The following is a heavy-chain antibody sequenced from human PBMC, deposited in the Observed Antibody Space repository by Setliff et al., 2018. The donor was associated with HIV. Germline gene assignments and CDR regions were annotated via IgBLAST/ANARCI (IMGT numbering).Heavy chain of an antibody. CDR3: TKREAGAKPFDY. D-gene: IGHD1-26*01. J-gene: IGHJ4*02. Sequence: GGSLRLSCVASGFSFSAYSMTWVRQAPGKGLEWVAFIRYDDTYKFYADSLKGRFTISRDNSKNTLFLQVNSLRVEDTALYYCTKREAGAKPFDYWGRGTLVTVSS. CDR2: IRYDDTYK. V-gene: IGHV3-30*02. CDR1: GFSFSAYS.